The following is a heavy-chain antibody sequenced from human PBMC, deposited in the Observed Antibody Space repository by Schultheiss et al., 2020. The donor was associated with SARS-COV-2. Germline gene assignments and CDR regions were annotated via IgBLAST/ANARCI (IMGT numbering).Heavy chain of an antibody. CDR2: INHSGST. J-gene: IGHJ4*02. CDR3: ARALGY. V-gene: IGHV4-34*01. CDR1: GGSFSGYY. Sequence: SETLSLTCAVYGGSFSGYYWSWIRQPPGEGLEWIGEINHSGSTNYNPSLKSRVTISVDTSKNQFSLKLSSVTAADTAVYYCARALGYWGQGTLVTVSS.